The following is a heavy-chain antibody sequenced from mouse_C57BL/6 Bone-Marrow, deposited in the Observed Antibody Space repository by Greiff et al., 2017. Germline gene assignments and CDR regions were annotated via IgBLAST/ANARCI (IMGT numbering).Heavy chain of an antibody. Sequence: QVQLQQSGSELRSPGSSVKLSCKAFDSAVFPIAYMGWVRQQPGHGFEWIGGILPSIGRTIYREKFEDKATLDADTLSNTAYLELNRLTSEDSAIYDCERDDSNLGFAYWGQGTLVTVSA. J-gene: IGHJ3*01. V-gene: IGHV15-2*01. CDR1: DSAVFPIAY. D-gene: IGHD2-5*01. CDR3: ERDDSNLGFAY. CDR2: ILPSIGRT.